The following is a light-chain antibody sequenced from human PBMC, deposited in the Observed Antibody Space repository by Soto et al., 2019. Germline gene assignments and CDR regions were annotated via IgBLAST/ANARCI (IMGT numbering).Light chain of an antibody. V-gene: IGKV3-11*01. CDR3: QQRSNWPLT. Sequence: EIVLTQSPATLSLSPGERATLSCRASQSVSIYLAWYQQKPGQAPRLLIYDTSNRATGIPARFSGSGSGTEFTLTISSLEPEDFAVYYCQQRSNWPLTFGPGTKVDIK. J-gene: IGKJ3*01. CDR1: QSVSIY. CDR2: DTS.